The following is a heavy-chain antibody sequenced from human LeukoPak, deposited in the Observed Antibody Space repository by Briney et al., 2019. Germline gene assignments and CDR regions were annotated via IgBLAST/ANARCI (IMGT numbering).Heavy chain of an antibody. D-gene: IGHD6-19*01. Sequence: GGSLRLSCAASGFTFSSYSMNWVRQAPGKGLEWVSSISSSSSYIYYADSVKGRFTISRDNAKNSLYLQMNSLRAEDTAVYYCAGARGAVAAWFDPWAREPWSPSPQ. CDR2: ISSSSSYI. CDR1: GFTFSSYS. J-gene: IGHJ5*02. CDR3: AGARGAVAAWFDP. V-gene: IGHV3-21*01.